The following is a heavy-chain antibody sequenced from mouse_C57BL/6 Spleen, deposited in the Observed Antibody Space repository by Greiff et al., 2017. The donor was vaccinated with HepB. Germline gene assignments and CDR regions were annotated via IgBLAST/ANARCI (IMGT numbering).Heavy chain of an antibody. D-gene: IGHD1-1*01. V-gene: IGHV1-76*01. CDR1: GYTFTDYY. CDR3: ARSVYGSSLPWFAY. Sequence: QVQLQQSGAELVRPGASVKLSCKASGYTFTDYYINWVKQRPGQGLEWIARIYPGSGNTYYNEKFKGKATLTAEKSSSTAYMQLSSLTSEDSAVYFCARSVYGSSLPWFAYWGQGTLVTVSA. CDR2: IYPGSGNT. J-gene: IGHJ3*01.